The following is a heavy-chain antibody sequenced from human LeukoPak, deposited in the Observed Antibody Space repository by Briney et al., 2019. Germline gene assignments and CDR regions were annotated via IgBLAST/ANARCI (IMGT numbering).Heavy chain of an antibody. CDR3: ARDEQYYDFWSGYYPIFDY. Sequence: GRSLRLSCAASGFTFSSYAMHWVRQAPGKGLEWVAVISYDGSNKYYADSVKGRFTISRDNSKNTLYLQMNSLRAEDTAVYYCARDEQYYDFWSGYYPIFDYWGQGTLVTVSS. D-gene: IGHD3-3*01. CDR1: GFTFSSYA. J-gene: IGHJ4*02. CDR2: ISYDGSNK. V-gene: IGHV3-30*04.